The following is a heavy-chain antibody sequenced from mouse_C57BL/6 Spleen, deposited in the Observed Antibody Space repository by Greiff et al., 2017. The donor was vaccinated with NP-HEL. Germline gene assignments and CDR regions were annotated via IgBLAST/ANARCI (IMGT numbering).Heavy chain of an antibody. CDR3: ARGSSYGGAY. V-gene: IGHV1-53*01. CDR2: INPSNGGT. J-gene: IGHJ3*01. Sequence: VQLQQPGTELVKPGASVKLSCKASGYTFTSYWMHWVKQRPGQGLEWIGNINPSNGGTNYNEKFSKATLTVDKSSSTAYMQLSSLTSEDSAVYYCARGSSYGGAYWGQGTLVTVSA. D-gene: IGHD1-1*01. CDR1: GYTFTSYW.